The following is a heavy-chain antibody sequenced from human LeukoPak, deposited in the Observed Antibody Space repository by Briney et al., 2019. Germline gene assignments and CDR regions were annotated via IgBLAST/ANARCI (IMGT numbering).Heavy chain of an antibody. Sequence: GGSLRLSCAASGSTFSSYEMNWVRQAPGKGLEWVPYISSSGSTIYYADSVKGRFTISRDNAKNSLYLQMNSLRAEDTAVYYCAITTIFGVVIIPHHYYYMGVWGKGTTVTVSS. CDR3: AITTIFGVVIIPHHYYYMGV. CDR1: GSTFSSYE. CDR2: ISSSGSTI. D-gene: IGHD3-3*01. J-gene: IGHJ6*03. V-gene: IGHV3-48*03.